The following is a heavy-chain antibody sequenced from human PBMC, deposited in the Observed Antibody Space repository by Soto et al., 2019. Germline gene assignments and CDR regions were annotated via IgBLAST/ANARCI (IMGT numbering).Heavy chain of an antibody. Sequence: PGGSLRLSCAAAGFTFRNYAMSWVRQAPGKGLEWVSAIDRSGGTSYYADSVKGRFTIVRDNAKNTLYLQMNSLRADDTAVYYCARGDCSAAGCYIHYYYGMDVRGQGTTVTVSS. D-gene: IGHD2-2*02. CDR2: IDRSGGTS. CDR1: GFTFRNYA. J-gene: IGHJ6*02. CDR3: ARGDCSAAGCYIHYYYGMDV. V-gene: IGHV3-23*01.